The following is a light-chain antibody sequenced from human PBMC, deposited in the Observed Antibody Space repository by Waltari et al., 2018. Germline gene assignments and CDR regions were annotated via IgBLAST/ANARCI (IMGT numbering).Light chain of an antibody. CDR3: YSSDSTGLRV. Sequence: SYELTQPPSVSVSPGQTARITCSGHELPRKYAYWFQQKSGQAPQLVIYEDTKRPSGIPERFSGSRSGTVATLTITGAQVDDEADYYCYSSDSTGLRVFGGGTTVVVL. J-gene: IGLJ1*01. CDR2: EDT. CDR1: ELPRKY. V-gene: IGLV3-10*01.